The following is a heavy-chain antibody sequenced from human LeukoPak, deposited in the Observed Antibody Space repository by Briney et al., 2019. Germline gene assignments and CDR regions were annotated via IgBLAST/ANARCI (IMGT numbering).Heavy chain of an antibody. CDR2: IYSGGSK. V-gene: IGHV3-53*01. Sequence: PGGSLRPSCAASGFTVSSNYMSWVRQAPGKGLEWVSVIYSGGSKYYADSVKGRFTISRDNSKNTLYLQMNSLRAEDTAVYYCAREDYYGSGNYFDWGQGTLVTVSS. D-gene: IGHD3-10*01. J-gene: IGHJ4*02. CDR3: AREDYYGSGNYFD. CDR1: GFTVSSNY.